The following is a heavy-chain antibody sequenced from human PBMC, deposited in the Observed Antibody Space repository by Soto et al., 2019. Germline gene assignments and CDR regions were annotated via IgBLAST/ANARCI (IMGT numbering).Heavy chain of an antibody. CDR3: SRRGTEGFDX. D-gene: IGHD6-25*01. J-gene: IGHJ5*02. CDR2: INSSGST. CDR1: GGSFGSIAYY. Sequence: SETLSLTCTVSGGSFGSIAYYWGWIRRAPGKGLEWIGSINSSGSTFSNPSLKSRVTLSVDTSTNQFSLKLTSVTAAETALYYCSRRGTEGFDXWGQGPLVTASX. V-gene: IGHV4-39*01.